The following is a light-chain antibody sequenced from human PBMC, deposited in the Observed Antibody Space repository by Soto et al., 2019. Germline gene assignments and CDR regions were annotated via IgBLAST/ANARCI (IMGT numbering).Light chain of an antibody. V-gene: IGKV1-39*01. CDR3: QQYNNWPLT. Sequence: DIQMTQSPSSLSASVGDRVTITCRASQSISTYLNWYQQKLGKAPKLLISGASSLQGGVPSRFSGSGSGTDFTLTISSLQPEDFAVYYCQQYNNWPLTFGGGTKVEIK. CDR1: QSISTY. CDR2: GAS. J-gene: IGKJ4*01.